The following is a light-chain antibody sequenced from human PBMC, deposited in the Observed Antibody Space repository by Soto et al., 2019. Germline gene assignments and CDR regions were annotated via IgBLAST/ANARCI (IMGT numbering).Light chain of an antibody. V-gene: IGLV2-23*01. CDR2: EGS. CDR3: CSYAGRSIYAV. Sequence: QSALTQPASVSGSPGQSITISSTGTSSDVGSYNLVSWYQQHPGKAPKLMIYEGSKRPSGVSNRFSGSKSGNTASLTIAGLQAEDEADYYCCSYAGRSIYAVFGGGTQLTVL. J-gene: IGLJ7*01. CDR1: SSDVGSYNL.